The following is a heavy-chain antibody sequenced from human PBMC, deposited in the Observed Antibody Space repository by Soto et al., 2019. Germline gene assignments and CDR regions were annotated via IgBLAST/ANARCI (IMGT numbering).Heavy chain of an antibody. CDR3: ARDPVDLFGYMDV. J-gene: IGHJ6*02. CDR1: GGTFASYS. CDR2: IIPLLRTV. Sequence: GASVKVSCKASGGTFASYSITWVRQALGQRPEWMGEIIPLLRTVNYAQKFQDRVTITGDRSTSTVYMALSSLRSDDTAVYYCARDPVDLFGYMDVWGQGTTVTVSS. V-gene: IGHV1-69*08. D-gene: IGHD6-25*01.